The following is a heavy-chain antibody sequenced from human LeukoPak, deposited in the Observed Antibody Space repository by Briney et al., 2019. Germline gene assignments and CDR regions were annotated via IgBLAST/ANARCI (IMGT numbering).Heavy chain of an antibody. CDR2: IIPIFGTA. J-gene: IGHJ5*02. V-gene: IGHV1-69*13. CDR3: ASWPFGGDEWFDP. CDR1: GGTFCSYA. Sequence: ASVKVSCKASGGTFCSYAISWVRQAPVQGLERMGGIIPIFGTANYAQKFQGRVTITADESTSTAYMELSSLRSEDTAVYYCASWPFGGDEWFDPWGQGTLVTVSS. D-gene: IGHD2-21*02.